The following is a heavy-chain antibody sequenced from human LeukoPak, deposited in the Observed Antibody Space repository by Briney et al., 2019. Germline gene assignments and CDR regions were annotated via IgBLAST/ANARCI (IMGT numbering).Heavy chain of an antibody. Sequence: ASVKVSCKASGYTFTGYYMNWVRQAPGQGLEWMGWINPNSGGTNYAQKFQGWVTMTRDTSISTAYMELSRLRSDDTAVYYCARVLDYGDYSFDYWGQGTLVTVSS. CDR3: ARVLDYGDYSFDY. V-gene: IGHV1-2*04. D-gene: IGHD4-17*01. CDR2: INPNSGGT. J-gene: IGHJ4*02. CDR1: GYTFTGYY.